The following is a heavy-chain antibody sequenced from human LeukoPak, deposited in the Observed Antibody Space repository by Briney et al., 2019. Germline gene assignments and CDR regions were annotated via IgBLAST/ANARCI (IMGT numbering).Heavy chain of an antibody. D-gene: IGHD1-26*01. CDR1: GFTFSSYA. CDR3: ARGRLVGANGLIDY. Sequence: PGGSLRLSCAASGFTFSSYAMHWVRQAPGKGLEWVAVISYDGSNKYYADSVKGRFTISRDNSKNTLYLQMNSLRAEDTAVYYCARGRLVGANGLIDYWGQGTLVTVSS. V-gene: IGHV3-30-3*01. J-gene: IGHJ4*02. CDR2: ISYDGSNK.